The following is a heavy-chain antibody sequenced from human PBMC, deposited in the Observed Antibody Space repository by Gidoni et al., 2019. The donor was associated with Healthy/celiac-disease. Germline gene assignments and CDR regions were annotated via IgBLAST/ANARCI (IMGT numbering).Heavy chain of an antibody. J-gene: IGHJ3*02. CDR1: GGSFSGYY. D-gene: IGHD1-20*01. CDR3: ARGVAYNWNPWAFDI. Sequence: VQLQQWGAGLLKHSETLSLTCPVSGGSFSGYYWSWTRQPPGKGLEWIGEINHSGSTNYNPSLKSRVTISVDTSKNQFSLKLSSVTAAYTAVYYCARGVAYNWNPWAFDIWGQGTMVTVSS. V-gene: IGHV4-34*01. CDR2: INHSGST.